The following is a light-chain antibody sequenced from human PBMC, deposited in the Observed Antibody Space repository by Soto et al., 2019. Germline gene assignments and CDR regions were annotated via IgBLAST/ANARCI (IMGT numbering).Light chain of an antibody. J-gene: IGLJ2*01. Sequence: HLVLTQSPSASASLGASVKLTCTLSSGHTSYAIAWHQQQPEKGPRFLMKLNSDGSHSKGDGIPDRFSGSSSGAERYLTISRLQFEDEADYYCQSWGTGIVVFGGGTKLTVL. CDR1: SGHTSYA. CDR3: QSWGTGIVV. CDR2: LNSDGSH. V-gene: IGLV4-69*01.